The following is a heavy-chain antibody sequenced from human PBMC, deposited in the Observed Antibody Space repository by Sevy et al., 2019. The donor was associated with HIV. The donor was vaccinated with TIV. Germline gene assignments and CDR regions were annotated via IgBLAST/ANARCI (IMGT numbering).Heavy chain of an antibody. CDR3: TTLPEGIFF. CDR2: IKSKTDGGTT. V-gene: IGHV3-15*01. CDR1: GFTFSNAW. J-gene: IGHJ4*02. D-gene: IGHD3-3*01. Sequence: GGSLRLSCAASGFTFSNAWMSWVRQAPGKGLEWVGHIKSKTDGGTTDYAAPVKGRFTISRDDSKNTLYLQMNSLKTEDTVVYYCTTLPEGIFFWGQGTLVTVSS.